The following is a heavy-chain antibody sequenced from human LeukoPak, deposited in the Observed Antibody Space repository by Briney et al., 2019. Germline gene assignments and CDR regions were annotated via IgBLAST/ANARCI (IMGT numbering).Heavy chain of an antibody. V-gene: IGHV1-69*05. CDR3: ARDFFRGVRYYYYYMDV. J-gene: IGHJ6*03. Sequence: ASVKVSCKASGGTFSSYAISWVRQAPGQGLEWMGRIIPIFGTANYAQKFQGRVTITTDESTSTAYMELSSLRSEDTAVYYCARDFFRGVRYYYYYMDVWGKGTTVTVSS. CDR1: GGTFSSYA. CDR2: IIPIFGTA. D-gene: IGHD3-10*01.